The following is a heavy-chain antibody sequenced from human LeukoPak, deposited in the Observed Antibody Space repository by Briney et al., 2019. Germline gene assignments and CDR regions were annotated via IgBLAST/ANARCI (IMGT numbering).Heavy chain of an antibody. CDR3: AKIIPGGPRSYYY. Sequence: GGSLRLSCAASGFTFSSYAMSWVRQAPGKGPEWVSAISGSGDLTYYADSVKGRFTISRDNSKNTLYLQMNSLRAEDTAVYYCAKIIPGGPRSYYYWGQGTLITVSS. V-gene: IGHV3-23*01. CDR2: ISGSGDLT. J-gene: IGHJ4*02. D-gene: IGHD2-21*01. CDR1: GFTFSSYA.